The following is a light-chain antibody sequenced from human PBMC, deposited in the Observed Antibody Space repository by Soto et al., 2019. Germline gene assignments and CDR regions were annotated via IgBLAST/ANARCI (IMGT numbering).Light chain of an antibody. CDR2: AAS. Sequence: EIVLTQSPGTLSLSPGERATLSCRASQSVTSSYLAWFQQKPGQAPRLLIYAASSRATGIPDRFSGSGSGTDFTLTISRLEPVDFAVYYCQQYGSSPFTFGPGTKVDIK. V-gene: IGKV3-20*01. CDR3: QQYGSSPFT. CDR1: QSVTSSY. J-gene: IGKJ3*01.